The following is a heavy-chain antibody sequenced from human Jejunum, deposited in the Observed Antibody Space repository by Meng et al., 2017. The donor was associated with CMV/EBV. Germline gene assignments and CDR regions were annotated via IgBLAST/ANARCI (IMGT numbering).Heavy chain of an antibody. V-gene: IGHV3-7*01. CDR1: SIHW. CDR2: IKPDGSEI. CDR3: ARESMVAVSRYYYYVMDV. Sequence: SIHWMSWVRQPPGKGPEWVASIKPDGSEIQYVGSLRGRFTVSRDNARKSLYLQMNSLTAEDTAVYYCARESMVAVSRYYYYVMDVWGQGTTVTVSS. J-gene: IGHJ6*02. D-gene: IGHD2-15*01.